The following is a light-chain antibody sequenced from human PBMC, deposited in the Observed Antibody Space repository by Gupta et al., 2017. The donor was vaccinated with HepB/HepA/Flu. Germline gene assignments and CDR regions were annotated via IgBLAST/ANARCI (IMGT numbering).Light chain of an antibody. J-gene: IGKJ1*01. CDR1: QSLLHSNGYNY. CDR2: LGS. V-gene: IGKV2-28*01. CDR3: MQALQTPGT. Sequence: DIVMTQSPLSLPVTPGEPASISCRSSQSLLHSNGYNYLDWYLQKQGQSPQLLIYLGSNRASGVPDRVSGSGSGTDFTLKISRVEAEDVGVYYCMQALQTPGTFGQGTKVEIK.